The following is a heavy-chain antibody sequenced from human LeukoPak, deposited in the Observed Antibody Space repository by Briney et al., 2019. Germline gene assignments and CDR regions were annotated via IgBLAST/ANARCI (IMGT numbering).Heavy chain of an antibody. CDR2: INPNSGGT. Sequence: ASVKVSCKASGYTFTGYYMHWVRQAPGQGLEWMGWINPNSGGTNYAQKFQSRVTMTRDTSISTAYMELSRLRSDDTAVYYCARELGGWKYNWFDPWGQGTLVTVSS. CDR3: ARELGGWKYNWFDP. D-gene: IGHD6-19*01. CDR1: GYTFTGYY. V-gene: IGHV1-2*02. J-gene: IGHJ5*02.